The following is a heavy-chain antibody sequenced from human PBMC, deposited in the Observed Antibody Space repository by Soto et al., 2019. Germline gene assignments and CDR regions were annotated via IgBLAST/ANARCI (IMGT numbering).Heavy chain of an antibody. CDR1: GFTFSSYG. V-gene: IGHV3-30*18. Sequence: QVQLVESGGGVVQPGRSLRHSCAASGFTFSSYGMHWVRQAPGKGLEWVTLISSDGNKKYYGDSVQGRFTISRDNSKNTLYLEMDSLRPEDTAIYYCAKDQRGSNYGYFQYWGQGTLVTVSS. CDR3: AKDQRGSNYGYFQY. J-gene: IGHJ1*01. D-gene: IGHD4-4*01. CDR2: ISSDGNKK.